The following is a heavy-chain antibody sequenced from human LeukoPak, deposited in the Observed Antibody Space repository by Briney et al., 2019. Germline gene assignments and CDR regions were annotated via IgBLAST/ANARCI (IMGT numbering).Heavy chain of an antibody. Sequence: PGGSLRLSCAVSGFTFSSYAMSWVRQAPGKGLEWVSAISGSGGSTYYADSVKGRFTISRDNSKNTLYLQMNSLRAEDTAVYYCAAHSSSWPYWYFDLWGRGTLVTVSS. J-gene: IGHJ2*01. CDR2: ISGSGGST. V-gene: IGHV3-23*01. CDR1: GFTFSSYA. CDR3: AAHSSSWPYWYFDL. D-gene: IGHD6-13*01.